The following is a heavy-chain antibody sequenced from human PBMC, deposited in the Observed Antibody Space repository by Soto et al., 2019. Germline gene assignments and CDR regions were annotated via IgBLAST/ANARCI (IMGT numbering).Heavy chain of an antibody. D-gene: IGHD5-18*01. J-gene: IGHJ5*02. Sequence: PGGSLRLSCAASGFTFSSYGMHWVRQAPGKGLEWVAVISYDGSNKYYADSVKGRFTISRDNSKNTLYLQMNSLRAEDTAVYYCAKGGYSYGNWFDPWGQGTLVTVS. CDR2: ISYDGSNK. CDR3: AKGGYSYGNWFDP. V-gene: IGHV3-30*18. CDR1: GFTFSSYG.